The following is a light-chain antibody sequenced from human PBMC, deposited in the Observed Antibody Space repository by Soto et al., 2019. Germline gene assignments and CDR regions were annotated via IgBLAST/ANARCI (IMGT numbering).Light chain of an antibody. Sequence: EIVLTQSPATLSFSPGERATLSCRASQSVSSYLAWYQQKPGQAPRLLIYDASNWATGIPARFSGSGSGTDFTLTISRLEPEGFAVYYCQQYGSSPSFGKGKKVEIX. V-gene: IGKV3-11*01. CDR3: QQYGSSPS. CDR1: QSVSSY. CDR2: DAS. J-gene: IGKJ1*01.